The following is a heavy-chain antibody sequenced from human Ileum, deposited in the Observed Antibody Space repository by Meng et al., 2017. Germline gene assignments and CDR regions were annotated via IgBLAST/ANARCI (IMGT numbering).Heavy chain of an antibody. D-gene: IGHD3-22*01. Sequence: ASVTVSCKASGYTFTDYVIHWVRLAPGQRLEWMGWINAGNGNTKHSRRIQGRVTLTRDTSTSTAYMKLSSLRSKDTAVYHCARGRVDYHGVGYYSDSRWGEYWGQGTLVTVSS. CDR3: ARGRVDYHGVGYYSDSRWGEY. J-gene: IGHJ4*02. V-gene: IGHV1-3*01. CDR1: GYTFTDYV. CDR2: INAGNGNT.